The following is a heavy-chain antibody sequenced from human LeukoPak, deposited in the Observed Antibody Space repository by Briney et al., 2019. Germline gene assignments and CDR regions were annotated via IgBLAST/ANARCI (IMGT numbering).Heavy chain of an antibody. CDR2: IYYSGST. V-gene: IGHV4-30-4*01. J-gene: IGHJ4*02. CDR3: ARGDSSTWSFKI. Sequence: SQTLSLTCTVSGGSISSGDYYWSWIRQPPGKGLEWIAYIYYSGSTSYNPSLKSRVTISVDTSKDQFSLKLNSVTAADTAVYYCARGDSSTWSFKIWGQGTLVTVSS. D-gene: IGHD6-13*01. CDR1: GGSISSGDYY.